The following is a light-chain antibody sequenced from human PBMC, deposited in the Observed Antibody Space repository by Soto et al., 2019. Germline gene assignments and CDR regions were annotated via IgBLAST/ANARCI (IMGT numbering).Light chain of an antibody. V-gene: IGKV1-5*03. CDR3: QHYNSYPEA. CDR1: QTISSW. Sequence: EIHVTQSHSTLSGSVGDRVTITCRASQTISSWLAWYQQKPGKAPKLLIYKASTLKSGVPSRFSGSGSGTEFTLTISSLQPDDFATYYCQHYNSYPEAFGQGTKVDIK. CDR2: KAS. J-gene: IGKJ1*01.